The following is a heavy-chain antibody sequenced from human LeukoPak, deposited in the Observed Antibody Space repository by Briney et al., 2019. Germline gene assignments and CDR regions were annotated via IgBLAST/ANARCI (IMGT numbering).Heavy chain of an antibody. CDR1: GFTFSSSC. CDR3: ATGGTVSDI. Sequence: GGSLRLSCAASGFTFSSSCMTWVRQAPGKGLEWVANIKEDGSERYYVDSVKGRFTIARDNGENLLFLQMSSLRADDTDVYYCATGGTVSDIRGQGTLVTVSS. D-gene: IGHD5/OR15-5a*01. CDR2: IKEDGSER. V-gene: IGHV3-7*05. J-gene: IGHJ4*02.